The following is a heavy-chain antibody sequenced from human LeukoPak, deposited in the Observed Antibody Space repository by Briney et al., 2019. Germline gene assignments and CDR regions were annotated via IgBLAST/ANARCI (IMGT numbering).Heavy chain of an antibody. V-gene: IGHV1-2*02. CDR2: INPNSGGT. CDR1: GYTFTGYY. Sequence: ASVKVSCKASGYTFTGYYMHWVRQAPGQGLEWMGWINPNSGGTNYAQKFQGRVTMTRDTSISTAYMELGRLRSDDTAVYYCARDSARFGELFHYWGQGTLVTVSS. J-gene: IGHJ4*02. CDR3: ARDSARFGELFHY. D-gene: IGHD3-10*01.